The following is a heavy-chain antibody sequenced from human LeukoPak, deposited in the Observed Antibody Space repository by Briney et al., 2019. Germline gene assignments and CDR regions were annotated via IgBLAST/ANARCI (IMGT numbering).Heavy chain of an antibody. D-gene: IGHD3-9*01. CDR1: GHTFTGYY. Sequence: ASVKVSCKASGHTFTGYYMHWVRQAPGQGLEWMGWINPNSGGTNYAQKFQGRVTMTRDTSISTAYMELSRLRSDDTAVYYCARASGFHYHYYYMDVWGKGTTVTVSS. V-gene: IGHV1-2*02. CDR3: ARASGFHYHYYYMDV. CDR2: INPNSGGT. J-gene: IGHJ6*03.